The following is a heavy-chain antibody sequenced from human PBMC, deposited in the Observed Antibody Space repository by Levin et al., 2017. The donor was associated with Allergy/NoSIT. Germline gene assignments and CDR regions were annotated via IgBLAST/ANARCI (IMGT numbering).Heavy chain of an antibody. V-gene: IGHV1-69*06. CDR1: GGTFSSYA. CDR2: IIPIFGTA. J-gene: IGHJ6*02. CDR3: ARDLDSYGGDYGMDV. Sequence: AASVKVSCKASGGTFSSYAISWVRQAPGQGLEWMGGIIPIFGTANYAQKFQGRVTITADKSTSTAYMELSSLRSEDTAVYYCARDLDSYGGDYGMDVWGQGTTVTVSS. D-gene: IGHD5-18*01.